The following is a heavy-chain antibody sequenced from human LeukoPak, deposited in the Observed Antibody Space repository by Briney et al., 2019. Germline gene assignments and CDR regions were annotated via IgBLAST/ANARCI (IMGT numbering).Heavy chain of an antibody. D-gene: IGHD5-24*01. V-gene: IGHV1-2*02. Sequence: GASVKVSCKASGYTFTGYYMHWVRQAPRQGLEWMGWINPNSGGTNYAQKFQGRVTMTRDTSISTAYMELSRLRSDDTAVYYCAREGTDGYTGSALHWGQGTLVTVSS. CDR1: GYTFTGYY. CDR2: INPNSGGT. J-gene: IGHJ4*02. CDR3: AREGTDGYTGSALH.